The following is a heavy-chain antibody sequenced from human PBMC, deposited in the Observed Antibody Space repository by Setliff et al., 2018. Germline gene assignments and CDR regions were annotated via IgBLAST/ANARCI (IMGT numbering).Heavy chain of an antibody. CDR2: IYHSGST. D-gene: IGHD2-8*02. CDR3: TVYNTGSSKDHY. J-gene: IGHJ4*02. V-gene: IGHV4-38-2*02. Sequence: LSLTCTVSGYSISSGYYWGWIRQPPGKGLEWIGSIYHSGSTYYSPSLKSRVTISVDTSKNQFSLKLSSVTAADTALYYCTVYNTGSSKDHYWGQGTPVTVSS. CDR1: GYSISSGYY.